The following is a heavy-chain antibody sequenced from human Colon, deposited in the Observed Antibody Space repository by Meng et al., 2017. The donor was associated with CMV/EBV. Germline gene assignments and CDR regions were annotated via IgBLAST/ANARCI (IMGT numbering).Heavy chain of an antibody. CDR1: GFTFSNYA. CDR3: VRCSSTSCYRGNWFDP. V-gene: IGHV3-30-3*01. J-gene: IGHJ5*02. CDR2: ISYDGSHE. Sequence: GGSLRLSCAASGFTFSNYAMHWVRQAPGQGLEWVAVISYDGSHEYYADSVRGRFTISRDNSKNTLYLQMNSLRAEDTAVYYCVRCSSTSCYRGNWFDPWGQGTLVTVSS. D-gene: IGHD2-2*01.